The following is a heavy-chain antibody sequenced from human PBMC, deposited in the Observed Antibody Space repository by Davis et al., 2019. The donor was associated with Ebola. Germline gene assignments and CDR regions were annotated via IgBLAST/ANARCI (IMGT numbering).Heavy chain of an antibody. V-gene: IGHV1-69*13. D-gene: IGHD5-12*01. Sequence: SAKVSCKASAGTFSSYAISWVRQAPGQGLEWMGGIIPIFGTANYAQKFQGRVTITADESTSTAYMELSSLGSEDTALYYCTTPGGQDSGYDVFEIWGQGTMVTVSS. CDR2: IIPIFGTA. CDR3: TTPGGQDSGYDVFEI. CDR1: AGTFSSYA. J-gene: IGHJ3*02.